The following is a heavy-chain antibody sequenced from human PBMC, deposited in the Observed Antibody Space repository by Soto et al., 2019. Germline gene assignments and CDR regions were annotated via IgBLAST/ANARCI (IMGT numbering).Heavy chain of an antibody. Sequence: EVQLLESGGGLVQPGGSLRLSCAAARFTFSTYAMTWVRQAPEKGLEWVSSISSSGGTTSYADSVKGRFTVARDNSKNILYLQMHSLTAEDPATYYCAKGDSAWNDGHDMWGQGTMVAVSS. CDR3: AKGDSAWNDGHDM. J-gene: IGHJ3*02. V-gene: IGHV3-23*01. CDR1: RFTFSTYA. CDR2: ISSSGGTT. D-gene: IGHD6-19*01.